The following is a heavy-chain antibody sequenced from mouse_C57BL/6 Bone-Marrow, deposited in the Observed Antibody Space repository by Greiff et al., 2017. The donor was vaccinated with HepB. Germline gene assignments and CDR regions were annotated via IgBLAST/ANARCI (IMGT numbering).Heavy chain of an antibody. Sequence: EVKLMESGGGLVQPGGSLKLSCAASGFTFSDYYMYWVRQTPEKRLEWVAYISNGGGSTYYPDTVKGRFTISRDNAKNTLYLQMSRLKSEDTAMYYCARLVITTVVAPAYWGQGTLVTVSA. V-gene: IGHV5-12*01. CDR3: ARLVITTVVAPAY. D-gene: IGHD1-1*01. CDR1: GFTFSDYY. J-gene: IGHJ3*01. CDR2: ISNGGGST.